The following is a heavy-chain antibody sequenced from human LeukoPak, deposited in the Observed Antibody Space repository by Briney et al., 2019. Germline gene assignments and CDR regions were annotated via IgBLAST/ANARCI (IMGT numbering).Heavy chain of an antibody. CDR1: GGSISSFY. Sequence: SETLSLTCTVSGGSISSFYWSWIRQPPGKGLEWIGYIYYSGNTNYNPSLKSRVTISVDTSKNQFSLKLSSVTAADTAVYYCARDTAGGYYDSSGFSSYYYMDVWGKGTTVTVSS. J-gene: IGHJ6*03. CDR3: ARDTAGGYYDSSGFSSYYYMDV. D-gene: IGHD3-22*01. V-gene: IGHV4-59*01. CDR2: IYYSGNT.